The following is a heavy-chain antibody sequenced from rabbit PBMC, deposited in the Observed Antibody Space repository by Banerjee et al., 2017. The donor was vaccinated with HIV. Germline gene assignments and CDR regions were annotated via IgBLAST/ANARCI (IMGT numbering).Heavy chain of an antibody. J-gene: IGHJ4*01. D-gene: IGHD4-2*01. V-gene: IGHV1S45*01. CDR3: ARDAAGREDFNL. Sequence: QEQLVESGGGLVQPEGSLTLTCKASGLDFSSSYWICWVRQAPGKGLEWIACIDFGRSINTYYATWAKGRFTISKTSSTTVTLQMTSLTAADTAIYFCARDAAGREDFNLWGPGTLVTVS. CDR2: IDFGRSINT. CDR1: GLDFSSSYW.